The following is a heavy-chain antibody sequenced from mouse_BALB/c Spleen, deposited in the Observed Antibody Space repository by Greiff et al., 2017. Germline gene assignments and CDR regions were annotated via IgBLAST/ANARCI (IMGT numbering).Heavy chain of an antibody. CDR2: INPNNGGT. CDR1: GYSFTGYY. Sequence: VQLQQSGPELVNPVASVKISCKASGYSFTGYYIHWVKQGPRKSLEWIGGINPNNGGTSYNQKFKGKATLTVDKSSSTAYMELRSLTSEDSAVYYCARRDYGSRRSYAMDYWGQGTSVTVSS. J-gene: IGHJ4*01. CDR3: ARRDYGSRRSYAMDY. D-gene: IGHD1-1*01. V-gene: IGHV1-26*01.